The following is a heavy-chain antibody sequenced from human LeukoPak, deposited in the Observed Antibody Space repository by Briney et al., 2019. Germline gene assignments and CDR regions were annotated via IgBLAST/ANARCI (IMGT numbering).Heavy chain of an antibody. CDR2: ICSSSSYI. J-gene: IGHJ4*02. Sequence: GGALRLSCAASGFTFSSYSMNWVRQAPGKGVEGVACICSSSSYIYYADSVKGRFTISRDNAKNSLYLQMNSLRAEDTAVYYCARMVRFLEWDYPDYWGQGTLVTVSS. CDR1: GFTFSSYS. V-gene: IGHV3-21*01. CDR3: ARMVRFLEWDYPDY. D-gene: IGHD3-3*01.